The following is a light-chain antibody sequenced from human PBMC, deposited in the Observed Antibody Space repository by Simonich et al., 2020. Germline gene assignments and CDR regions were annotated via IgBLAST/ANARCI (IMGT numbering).Light chain of an antibody. V-gene: IGLV2-14*03. CDR2: DVS. Sequence: QSALTQPASVSGSPGQSITISCTGTTSDVGGYNDVSWYQQHPGKAPQLMFYDVSNRPSGGSNRFSGSKSGNTASLTISGLQAEDEADYYCSSYTSSTWGVFGGGTKLTVL. CDR1: TSDVGGYND. J-gene: IGLJ3*02. CDR3: SSYTSSTWGV.